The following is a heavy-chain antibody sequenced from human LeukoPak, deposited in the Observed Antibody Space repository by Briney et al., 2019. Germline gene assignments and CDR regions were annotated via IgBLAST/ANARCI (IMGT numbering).Heavy chain of an antibody. Sequence: SETPSLTCTVSGGSISSGGYYWSWIRQHPGKGLEWIGYIYYSGSTYYNPSLKSRVTISVDTSKNQFSLKLSSVTAADTAVYYCARDSMSSGYYGLDAFDIWGQGTMVTVSS. CDR1: GGSISSGGYY. CDR2: IYYSGST. CDR3: ARDSMSSGYYGLDAFDI. D-gene: IGHD3-22*01. V-gene: IGHV4-31*03. J-gene: IGHJ3*02.